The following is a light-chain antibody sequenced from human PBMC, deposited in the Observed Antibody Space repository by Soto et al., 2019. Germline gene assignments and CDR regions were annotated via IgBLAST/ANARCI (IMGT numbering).Light chain of an antibody. CDR3: QQYDNLPALT. J-gene: IGKJ4*01. Sequence: EIQMTESPSSLSASLLDRVTITCXASQDISNYLNWYQQKPGKAPKLLIYDASNLETGVPSRFSGSGSGTDFTFTISSLQPEDIATYYCQQYDNLPALTFGGGTKVDIK. V-gene: IGKV1-33*01. CDR1: QDISNY. CDR2: DAS.